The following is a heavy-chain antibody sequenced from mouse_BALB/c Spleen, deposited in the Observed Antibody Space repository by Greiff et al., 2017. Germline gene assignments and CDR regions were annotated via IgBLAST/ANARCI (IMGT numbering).Heavy chain of an antibody. CDR3: ARLAHYYGYVGDWFAY. D-gene: IGHD1-2*01. Sequence: EVQVVESGGDLVKPGGSLKLSCAASGFTFSSYGMSWVRQTPDKRLEWVLTISSGGSYTYYPDSVKGRFTISRDNAKNTLYLQMSSLKSEDTAMYYCARLAHYYGYVGDWFAYWGQGTLVTVSA. CDR1: GFTFSSYG. V-gene: IGHV5-6*01. CDR2: ISSGGSYT. J-gene: IGHJ3*01.